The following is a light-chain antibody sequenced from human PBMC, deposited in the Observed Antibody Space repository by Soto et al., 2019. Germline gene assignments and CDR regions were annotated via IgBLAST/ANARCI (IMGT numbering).Light chain of an antibody. V-gene: IGKV3-15*01. CDR1: NSISRN. J-gene: IGKJ1*01. Sequence: EIVMTQSPSTLSVSPGERATLSCRASNSISRNLAWYQQKPGQAPRLLIYDASTRATGLPARFSGSGSGTEFTLTISSLQSEDFAVYSCQQYNNWPLTFGQGTKVDIK. CDR3: QQYNNWPLT. CDR2: DAS.